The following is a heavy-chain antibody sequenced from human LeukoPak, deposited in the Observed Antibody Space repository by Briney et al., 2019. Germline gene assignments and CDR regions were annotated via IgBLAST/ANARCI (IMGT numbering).Heavy chain of an antibody. J-gene: IGHJ6*03. Sequence: GGSLRLSCAASGFTFSSYAMHWVRQAPGKGLEWVAFIRYDGSNKYYADSVKGRFTISRDNSKNTLYLQMNSLRAEDTAVYYCARLGDFWSGYPIENYYMDVWGKGTTVTVSS. CDR2: IRYDGSNK. CDR1: GFTFSSYA. D-gene: IGHD3-3*01. CDR3: ARLGDFWSGYPIENYYMDV. V-gene: IGHV3-30*02.